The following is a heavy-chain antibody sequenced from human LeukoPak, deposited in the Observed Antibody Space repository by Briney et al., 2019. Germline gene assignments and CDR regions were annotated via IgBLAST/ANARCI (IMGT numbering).Heavy chain of an antibody. CDR2: IYHSGST. V-gene: IGHV4-4*02. D-gene: IGHD3-22*01. Sequence: SETLSLTCAVSGGSISSSNWWSLVRQPPGKGLEWIGEIYHSGSTNYNPSLKSRVTISVDKSKNQFSLKLSSVTAADTAVYYCAILTDYYDSSGYAYFDYWGQGTLVTVSS. CDR3: AILTDYYDSSGYAYFDY. J-gene: IGHJ4*02. CDR1: GGSISSSNW.